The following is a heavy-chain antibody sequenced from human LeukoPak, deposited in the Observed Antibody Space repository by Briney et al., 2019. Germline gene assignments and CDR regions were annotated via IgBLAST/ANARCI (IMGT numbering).Heavy chain of an antibody. CDR3: ASISNSWYAYANDY. CDR1: GGTFSSYA. J-gene: IGHJ4*02. D-gene: IGHD6-13*01. Sequence: GASVKVSCKASGGTFSSYAISWVRQAPGQGLEWMGRIIPILGIVNYAQKFQGRVTITADKSTSTAYMELSSLRSEDTAVYYCASISNSWYAYANDYWGQGTLVTVSS. V-gene: IGHV1-69*04. CDR2: IIPILGIV.